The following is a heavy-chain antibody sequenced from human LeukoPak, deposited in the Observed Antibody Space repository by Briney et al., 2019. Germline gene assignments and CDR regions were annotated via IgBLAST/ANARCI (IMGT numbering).Heavy chain of an antibody. CDR3: ARGLGLHYYGSGSSHRPLDY. CDR1: GGSFSGYY. Sequence: SETLSLTCAVHGGSFSGYYWSWIRQPPGKGLEWIGEINHSGSTNYNPSLKSRVTISVDTSKNQFSLKLSSVTAADTAVYYCARGLGLHYYGSGSSHRPLDYWGQGTLVTVSS. V-gene: IGHV4-34*01. D-gene: IGHD3-10*01. CDR2: INHSGST. J-gene: IGHJ4*02.